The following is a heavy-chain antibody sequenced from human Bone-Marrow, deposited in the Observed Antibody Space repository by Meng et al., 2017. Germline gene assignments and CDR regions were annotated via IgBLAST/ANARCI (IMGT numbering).Heavy chain of an antibody. V-gene: IGHV1-8*01. CDR3: ASLDSSGYASPYGMDV. J-gene: IGHJ6*02. D-gene: IGHD3-22*01. CDR1: GYTFTSYD. CDR2: MNPNSGNT. Sequence: ASVKVSCKASGYTFTSYDINWGRQATGQGREWRGWMNPNSGNTGYAQKFQGRVTMTRNTSISTAYMELSSLRSEDTAVYYCASLDSSGYASPYGMDVWGQGTTVTVSS.